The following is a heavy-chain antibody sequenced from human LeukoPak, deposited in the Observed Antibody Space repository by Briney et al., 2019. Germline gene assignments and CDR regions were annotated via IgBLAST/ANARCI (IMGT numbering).Heavy chain of an antibody. CDR2: IYSTGRV. CDR1: GVSITSGTYY. CDR3: ARASETAMVTL. V-gene: IGHV4-61*02. J-gene: IGHJ4*02. Sequence: PPQTLSLTCTVSGVSITSGTYYWTWIRQPAGKGLEWIGRIYSTGRVNYNPSLKSRVTMLLDTSKNHISLKLTSVTAADTAIYFCARASETAMVTLWGQGTLVTVSS. D-gene: IGHD5-18*01.